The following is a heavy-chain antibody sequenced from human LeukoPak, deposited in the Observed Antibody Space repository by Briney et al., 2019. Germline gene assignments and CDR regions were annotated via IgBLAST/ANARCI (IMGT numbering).Heavy chain of an antibody. Sequence: GGSLRLSCAASGFAFSSYWMSWVRQAPGKGVEWVANIKQDGSEKYYVDSVKGRFTISRDNAKNSLYLQMNSLRAEDTAVYYCARGDSRDGYNNAETDYWGQGTLVTVSS. V-gene: IGHV3-7*03. J-gene: IGHJ4*02. CDR2: IKQDGSEK. CDR1: GFAFSSYW. D-gene: IGHD5-24*01. CDR3: ARGDSRDGYNNAETDY.